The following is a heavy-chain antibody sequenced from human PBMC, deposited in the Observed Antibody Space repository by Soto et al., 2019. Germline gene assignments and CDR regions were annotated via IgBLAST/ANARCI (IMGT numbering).Heavy chain of an antibody. CDR2: INPSGGST. Sequence: AAVKVSCKASGYTFNSYYMHWVRQAPGQGLEWMATINPSGGSTGYAQKFQGRVTMTRDTSTSTVYMEVSSLRSEDTAVYYCARELAGLTSVLYYYGMDVWGQGTTVTVSS. D-gene: IGHD4-4*01. J-gene: IGHJ6*02. V-gene: IGHV1-46*02. CDR3: ARELAGLTSVLYYYGMDV. CDR1: GYTFNSYY.